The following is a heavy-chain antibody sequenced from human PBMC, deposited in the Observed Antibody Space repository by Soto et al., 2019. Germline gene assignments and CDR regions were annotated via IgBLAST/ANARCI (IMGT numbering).Heavy chain of an antibody. CDR1: GFTFSSYA. CDR2: ISYDGSNK. CDR3: ERIGFYDSSADY. J-gene: IGHJ4*02. Sequence: QVQLVESGGGVVQPGRSLRLSCAASGFTFSSYAMHWVRQAPGKGLEWVAVISYDGSNKYYADSVKGRFTISRDNSKNTLYLQMNSLRAEDTAVYYCERIGFYDSSADYWGQGTLVIVSS. V-gene: IGHV3-30-3*01. D-gene: IGHD3-22*01.